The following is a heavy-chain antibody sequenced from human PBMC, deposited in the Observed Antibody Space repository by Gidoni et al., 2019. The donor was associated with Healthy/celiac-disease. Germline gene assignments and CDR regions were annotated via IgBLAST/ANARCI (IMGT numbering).Heavy chain of an antibody. V-gene: IGHV4-4*02. J-gene: IGHJ4*02. D-gene: IGHD3-22*01. CDR1: GGSISSSNW. CDR2: IYHSGST. Sequence: QVQLQESGPGLVKPSGTLSLTCAVSGGSISSSNWWSWVRQPPGKGLEWIGEIYHSGSTNYNPSLKSRVTISVDKSKNQFSLKLSSVTAADTAVYYCARLPLYYYDSSGPTLGDYWGQGTLVTVSS. CDR3: ARLPLYYYDSSGPTLGDY.